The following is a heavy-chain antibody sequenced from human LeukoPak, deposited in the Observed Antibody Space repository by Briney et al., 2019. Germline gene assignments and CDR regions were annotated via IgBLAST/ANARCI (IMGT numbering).Heavy chain of an antibody. CDR2: FFHSGST. J-gene: IGHJ4*02. CDR1: GGSISSGGYS. Sequence: SQTLSLTCAVSGGSISSGGYSWSWIRQPPGKGLEWIGYFFHSGSTYYNPSLKSRVTISVDTSKNQFSLKLSSVTAADTAVYYCARDDSGYDSFDYWGQGTLVTVSS. CDR3: ARDDSGYDSFDY. D-gene: IGHD5-12*01. V-gene: IGHV4-30-2*01.